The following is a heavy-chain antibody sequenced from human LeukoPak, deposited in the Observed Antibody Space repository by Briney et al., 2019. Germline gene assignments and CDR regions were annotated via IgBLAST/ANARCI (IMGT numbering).Heavy chain of an antibody. Sequence: ASVKVSCKASGSTFTKYVIHWVRQAPGQGFEWVGGIDPNGGRTFHAQKFQDRVTLTRDLSPTTVYMELSSLREEDTAVYYCMRALTISGIGPPPAWGQGNLLTVSS. J-gene: IGHJ5*02. CDR1: GSTFTKYV. V-gene: IGHV1-46*01. CDR2: IDPNGGRT. D-gene: IGHD3-3*01. CDR3: MRALTISGIGPPPA.